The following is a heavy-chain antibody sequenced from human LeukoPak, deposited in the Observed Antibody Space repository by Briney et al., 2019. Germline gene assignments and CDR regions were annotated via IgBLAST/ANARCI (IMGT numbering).Heavy chain of an antibody. CDR1: GFVFRNYA. V-gene: IGHV3-23*01. D-gene: IGHD3-9*01. CDR3: AKWGDYDILTGYYVSDF. CDR2: ITGSGDTT. Sequence: GGSLRLSCAASGFVFRNYAMSWVRQAPGKGLEWVSAITGSGDTTYYADSVKGRLTISRGNSKNTLYVEMNTLRAEDTAVYYCAKWGDYDILTGYYVSDFWGQGTLVTVSS. J-gene: IGHJ4*02.